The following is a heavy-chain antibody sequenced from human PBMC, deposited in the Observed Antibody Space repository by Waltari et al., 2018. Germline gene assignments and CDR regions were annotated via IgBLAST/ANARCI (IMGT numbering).Heavy chain of an antibody. CDR1: GYSFTSYW. CDR2: IYPGDSAT. CDR3: ANSYSSSRLVDY. D-gene: IGHD6-13*01. J-gene: IGHJ4*02. Sequence: EVQLVQSGAEVKKPGESLKISCKGSGYSFTSYWIGWVRQMPGRGLEWMGVIYPGDSATRYRPSFQGPVTNSAEKSRSTAYLQWSSRKASDTAMYYCANSYSSSRLVDYWGQGTLVTVSS. V-gene: IGHV5-51*01.